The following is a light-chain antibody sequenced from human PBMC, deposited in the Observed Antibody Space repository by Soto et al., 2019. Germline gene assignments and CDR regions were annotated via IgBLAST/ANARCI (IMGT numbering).Light chain of an antibody. Sequence: QSALTQPASVSGSPGQSITISCTGTSSDVGAYNYDSWYQQYPGEAPKVIIYDVSHRPAGVSNRFSGSKSGNTASLTISGIQTQDEADYYCSSYTRATTYVFGTGTKVTVL. V-gene: IGLV2-14*01. CDR3: SSYTRATTYV. CDR2: DVS. J-gene: IGLJ1*01. CDR1: SSDVGAYNY.